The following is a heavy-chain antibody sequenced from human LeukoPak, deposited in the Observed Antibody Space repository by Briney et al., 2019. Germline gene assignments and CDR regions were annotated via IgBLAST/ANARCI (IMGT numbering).Heavy chain of an antibody. CDR2: IKQDGSEK. Sequence: PGGSLRLSCAASGFTFSSYWMSWVRQAPGKGLEWVANIKQDGSEKYYVDSVKGRFTISRDNAKNSLYLQMNGLRAEDTAVYYCAREGITMVRGAPDAFDIWGQGTMVTVSS. D-gene: IGHD3-10*01. CDR1: GFTFSSYW. CDR3: AREGITMVRGAPDAFDI. V-gene: IGHV3-7*01. J-gene: IGHJ3*02.